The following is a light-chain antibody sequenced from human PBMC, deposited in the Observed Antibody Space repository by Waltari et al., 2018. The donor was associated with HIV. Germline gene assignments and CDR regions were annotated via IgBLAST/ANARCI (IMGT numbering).Light chain of an antibody. V-gene: IGKV4-1*01. Sequence: DIVMTQSPDSLAVSLGERATIKFKSSPTVFYSSNNKNYLSWYQQKAGQPPKLIIYWASSRQSGVPDRFSGSGSGTDFTLTISSLQAEDVAVYFCQQTYTIPPTFGGGTKVEIK. CDR1: PTVFYSSNNKNY. CDR3: QQTYTIPPT. CDR2: WAS. J-gene: IGKJ4*01.